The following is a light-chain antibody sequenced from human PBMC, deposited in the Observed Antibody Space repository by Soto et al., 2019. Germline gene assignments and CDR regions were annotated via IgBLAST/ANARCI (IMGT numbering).Light chain of an antibody. J-gene: IGLJ2*01. Sequence: QSALTQPASVSGSPGQSITISCTGTSSDVGGYNYVSWYQQHPGKAPELMIYDVSNRPSGVSNRFSGSKSGNTASLTISGLQAEDEADYYCSSYTSSSTRVFGGGTRSPS. CDR3: SSYTSSSTRV. CDR1: SSDVGGYNY. V-gene: IGLV2-14*01. CDR2: DVS.